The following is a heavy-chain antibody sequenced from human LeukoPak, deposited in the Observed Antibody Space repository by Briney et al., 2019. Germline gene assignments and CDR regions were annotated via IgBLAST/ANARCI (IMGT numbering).Heavy chain of an antibody. D-gene: IGHD3-3*01. CDR1: GFTFDDYG. Sequence: PGGSLRLSCAASGFTFDDYGMSWVRHAPGKGLEWVSSISSSSSYIYYADSVKGRFTISRDNAKNSLYLQMNSLRAEDTAVYYCARLSLKVLEWSPTKGKETHYFDYWGQGTLVTVSS. J-gene: IGHJ4*02. CDR3: ARLSLKVLEWSPTKGKETHYFDY. CDR2: ISSSSSYI. V-gene: IGHV3-21*01.